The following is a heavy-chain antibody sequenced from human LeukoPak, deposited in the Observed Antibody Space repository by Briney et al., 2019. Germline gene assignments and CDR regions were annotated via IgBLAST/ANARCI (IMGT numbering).Heavy chain of an antibody. V-gene: IGHV1-69*13. CDR1: GGTFSSYA. J-gene: IGHJ6*03. CDR2: IIPIFGTA. D-gene: IGHD2-2*01. Sequence: ASVKVSCKASGGTFSSYAISWVRQAPGQGLEWMGGIIPIFGTANYAQKFQGRVTITADESTSTAYMELSSLRSEDTAVYYCARGDGVPAAPTGYMDVWGKGTTVTVSS. CDR3: ARGDGVPAAPTGYMDV.